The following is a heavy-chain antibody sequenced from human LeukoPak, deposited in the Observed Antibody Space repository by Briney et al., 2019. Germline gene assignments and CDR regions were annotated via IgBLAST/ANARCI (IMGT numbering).Heavy chain of an antibody. CDR3: ARDPRWLTPDCTSTSCYENYFDP. CDR2: IYHNGGA. J-gene: IGHJ5*02. D-gene: IGHD2-2*01. CDR1: GYSINNGYQ. V-gene: IGHV4-38-2*02. Sequence: SETLSLTCAVSGYSINNGYQWAWIRQSPGRGLEWIGSIYHNGGAHYNPSLRSRVVISVDTSNNQFSLRLSSVTVADTAVYYCARDPRWLTPDCTSTSCYENYFDPWGRETLVTVSS.